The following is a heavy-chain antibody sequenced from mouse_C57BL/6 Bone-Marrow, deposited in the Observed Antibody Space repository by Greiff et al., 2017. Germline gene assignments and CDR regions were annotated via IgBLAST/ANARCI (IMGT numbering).Heavy chain of an antibody. Sequence: QVQLQQPGAELVMPGASVKLSCKASGYTFTSYWMHWVKQRPGQGLEWIGEIDPSDSYTNYNQKFKGKATLTVDKSSSTAYMQLSSLTSEDSAVYYCARWGYGSPTGSYDVWGTGTTVTVSS. CDR2: IDPSDSYT. CDR1: GYTFTSYW. V-gene: IGHV1-69*01. D-gene: IGHD1-1*01. J-gene: IGHJ1*03. CDR3: ARWGYGSPTGSYDV.